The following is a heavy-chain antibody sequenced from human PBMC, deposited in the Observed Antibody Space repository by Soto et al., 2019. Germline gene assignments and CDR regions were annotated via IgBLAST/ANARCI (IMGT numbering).Heavy chain of an antibody. V-gene: IGHV3-23*01. CDR1: GFTFSSYA. CDR2: ISGSGGST. J-gene: IGHJ4*02. CDR3: AKDPFIRSWTKYFDY. Sequence: LRLSCAASGFTFSSYAMSWVRQAPGKGLEWVSAISGSGGSTYYADSVKGRFTISRDNSKNTLYLQMNSLRAEDTAVYYCAKDPFIRSWTKYFDYWGQGTLVTVSS. D-gene: IGHD6-13*01.